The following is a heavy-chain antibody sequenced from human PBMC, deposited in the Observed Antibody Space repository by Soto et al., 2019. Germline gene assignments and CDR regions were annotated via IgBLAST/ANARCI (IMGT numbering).Heavy chain of an antibody. CDR2: IVVGSGNT. CDR3: AAYSYYYDSSGFMVPYYFDY. CDR1: GFTFTSSA. Sequence: SVKVSCKASGFTFTSSAVQWVRQARGQRLEWIGWIVVGSGNTNYAQKFQERVTITRNMSTSTAYMELSSLRSEDTAVYYCAAYSYYYDSSGFMVPYYFDYWGQGTLVTVSS. D-gene: IGHD3-22*01. J-gene: IGHJ4*02. V-gene: IGHV1-58*01.